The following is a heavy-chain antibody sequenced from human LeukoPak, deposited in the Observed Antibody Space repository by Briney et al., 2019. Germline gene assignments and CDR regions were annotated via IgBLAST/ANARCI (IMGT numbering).Heavy chain of an antibody. Sequence: GRSLRLSCAASGFTFSSYAMHWVRQAPGKGLESVAIISYDGRNKYYADSVKGRFTISRDNSKNTFYLQMNSLRVDDAAHCYCARYRGYYGNGSFDVWGQGTMVTVSS. CDR3: ARYRGYYGNGSFDV. V-gene: IGHV3-30*04. J-gene: IGHJ3*01. CDR2: ISYDGRNK. CDR1: GFTFSSYA. D-gene: IGHD3-10*01.